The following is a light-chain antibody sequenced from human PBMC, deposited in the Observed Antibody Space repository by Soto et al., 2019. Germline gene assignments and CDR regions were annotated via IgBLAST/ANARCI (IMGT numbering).Light chain of an antibody. V-gene: IGKV3-15*01. CDR1: QSISSN. CDR3: QQYHEWPLT. CDR2: GAS. J-gene: IGKJ4*01. Sequence: EIVMTQSPATLSVSPGERATLSCRTSQSISSNLAWYQQKPGQAPRLLIYGASTRATGFPVRFTGSGSGTEFTLTISSLQSEDFVVYYCQQYHEWPLTFGGGTKVDIK.